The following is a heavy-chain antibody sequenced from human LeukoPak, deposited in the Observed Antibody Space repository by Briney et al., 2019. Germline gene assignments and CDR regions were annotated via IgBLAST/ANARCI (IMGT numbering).Heavy chain of an antibody. V-gene: IGHV3-23*01. CDR1: GFTFSSYA. D-gene: IGHD3-9*01. CDR3: ARDGLRYFDWLFGY. J-gene: IGHJ4*02. Sequence: GGSLRLSCAASGFTFSSYAMSWVRQAPGKGLEWVSAISGSGGTTYYADSVKGRFTISREDSKNTLYLQMNSLRAEDTAVYYCARDGLRYFDWLFGYWGQGTLVTVSS. CDR2: ISGSGGTT.